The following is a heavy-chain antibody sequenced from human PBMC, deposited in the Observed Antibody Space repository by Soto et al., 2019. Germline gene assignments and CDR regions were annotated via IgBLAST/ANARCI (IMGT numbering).Heavy chain of an antibody. CDR2: IYYSGST. V-gene: IGHV4-59*01. Sequence: QVQLQESGPGLVKPSETLSLTCTVSGGSISSYYWSWIRQPPGKGLEWIGYIYYSGSTNYNPSLKSRVTISVDTSKNQFSLKLSSVTAADTAVYYCAREVEMATINWGQGTLVTVSS. CDR3: AREVEMATIN. CDR1: GGSISSYY. D-gene: IGHD5-12*01. J-gene: IGHJ4*02.